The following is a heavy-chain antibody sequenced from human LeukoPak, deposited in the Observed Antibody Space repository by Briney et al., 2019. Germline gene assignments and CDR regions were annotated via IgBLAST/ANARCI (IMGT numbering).Heavy chain of an antibody. J-gene: IGHJ4*02. CDR1: GFTFSSYW. Sequence: GGSLRLSCAASGFTFSSYWMSWVRQAPGKGLEWVANIKQDGSEKYYVDSVKGRFTISRDNAKNSLYLQMNSLRAEDTAVYYCARGRGYCDGGSCDGFDYWGQGTLVTVSS. CDR2: IKQDGSEK. CDR3: ARGRGYCDGGSCDGFDY. V-gene: IGHV3-7*01. D-gene: IGHD2-15*01.